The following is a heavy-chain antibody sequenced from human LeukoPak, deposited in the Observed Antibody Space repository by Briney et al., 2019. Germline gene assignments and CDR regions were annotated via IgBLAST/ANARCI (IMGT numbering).Heavy chain of an antibody. D-gene: IGHD5-18*01. J-gene: IGHJ4*02. Sequence: SETLSLTCAVYGGSFSGYYWSWIRQPPGKGLEWIGEINHSGSTNYNPSLKSRVTISVYTSKNQFSLKLRSVTAADTAVYYCAREIHRGYFDYWGQGTLVTVSS. CDR1: GGSFSGYY. CDR2: INHSGST. CDR3: AREIHRGYFDY. V-gene: IGHV4-34*01.